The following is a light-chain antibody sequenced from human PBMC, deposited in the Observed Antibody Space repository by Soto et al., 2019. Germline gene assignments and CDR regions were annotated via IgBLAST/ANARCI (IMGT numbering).Light chain of an antibody. CDR2: GAS. J-gene: IGKJ5*01. Sequence: DIVLTRSPGTLSLSPGERATLSCRASQSVRSTSLAWYQQKPGQAPRLLMYGASSRATGIPDKFSGGGSGTDFTLTISRLEPEDFAVYYCQHYGSSPPITFGQGTRLEIK. CDR3: QHYGSSPPIT. CDR1: QSVRSTS. V-gene: IGKV3-20*01.